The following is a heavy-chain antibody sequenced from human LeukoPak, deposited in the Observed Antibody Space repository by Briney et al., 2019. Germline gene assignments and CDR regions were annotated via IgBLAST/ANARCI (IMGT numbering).Heavy chain of an antibody. CDR3: ARDWDHLGEGNAFDI. Sequence: PSETLSLTCTVSGGSISSYYWSWIREPPGKGLEWIGYIYYSGSTNYNPSLKSRVTISVDTSKNQFSLKLSSVTAADTAVYYCARDWDHLGEGNAFDIWGQGTMVTVSS. D-gene: IGHD1-26*01. J-gene: IGHJ3*02. V-gene: IGHV4-59*01. CDR2: IYYSGST. CDR1: GGSISSYY.